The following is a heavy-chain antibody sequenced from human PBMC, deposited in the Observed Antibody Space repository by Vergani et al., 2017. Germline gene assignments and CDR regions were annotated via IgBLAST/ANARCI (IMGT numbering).Heavy chain of an antibody. CDR1: GGSISSGDYY. D-gene: IGHD2-2*01. Sequence: QVQLQESGPGLVKPSQTLSLTCTVSGGSISSGDYYWSWIRQPPGKGLEWIGYIYYSGSTYYNPSLKSRVTISVDTPKNQFSLKLSSVTAADTAVYYCARVRDCSSTSCFVFSYYYYMDVWGKGTTVTVSS. J-gene: IGHJ6*03. V-gene: IGHV4-30-4*01. CDR3: ARVRDCSSTSCFVFSYYYYMDV. CDR2: IYYSGST.